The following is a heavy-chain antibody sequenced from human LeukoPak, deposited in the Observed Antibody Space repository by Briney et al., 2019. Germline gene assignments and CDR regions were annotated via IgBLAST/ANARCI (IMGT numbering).Heavy chain of an antibody. J-gene: IGHJ3*02. CDR3: ARDWWVYARGWYELDI. V-gene: IGHV7-4-1*02. CDR2: INTNTGNP. CDR1: GYTFTSYA. Sequence: ASVKVSCKASGYTFTSYAMNWVRQAPGQGLEWMGWINTNTGNPTYAQGFTGRFVFSLDTSVSTAYLQISSLKAEDTAVYYCARDWWVYARGWYELDIWGQGTMVTVSS. D-gene: IGHD6-19*01.